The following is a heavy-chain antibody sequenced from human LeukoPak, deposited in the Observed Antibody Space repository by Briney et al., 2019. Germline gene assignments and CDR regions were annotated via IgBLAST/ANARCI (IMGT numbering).Heavy chain of an antibody. Sequence: GGSLRLSCAASGFTFSNYAMSWVRQAPGKGLEWVSAITGGGSGIYYADSMKSRFTISRDNPKNTLYLQINSLRAEDTAVYYCAKWGDYDVLTGYYVSDYWGQGTLVTVSS. CDR2: ITGGGSGI. CDR3: AKWGDYDVLTGYYVSDY. J-gene: IGHJ4*02. V-gene: IGHV3-23*01. CDR1: GFTFSNYA. D-gene: IGHD3-9*01.